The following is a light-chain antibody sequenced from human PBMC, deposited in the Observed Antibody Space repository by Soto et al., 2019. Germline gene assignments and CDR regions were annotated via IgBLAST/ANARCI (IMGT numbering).Light chain of an antibody. J-gene: IGKJ1*01. Sequence: DIQMTQSPSSLSASLGDRVTITCRASQSIATYLHWYQQKPGKAPKLLIYKASTLKSGVPSRFSGSGSGTEFTLTISSLQPDDFATYYCQHYNSYSEAFGQGTKVDIK. V-gene: IGKV1-5*03. CDR1: QSIATY. CDR3: QHYNSYSEA. CDR2: KAS.